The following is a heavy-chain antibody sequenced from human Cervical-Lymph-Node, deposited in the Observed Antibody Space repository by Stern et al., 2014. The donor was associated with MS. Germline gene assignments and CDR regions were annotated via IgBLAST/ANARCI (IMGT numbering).Heavy chain of an antibody. J-gene: IGHJ3*02. CDR2: ISAYNAHT. CDR3: ARVAMVRGGGGFDI. Sequence: VQLVQSGAEVRKPGASVKVSCKASGYTFTSYAISWVRQAPGQGLEWMGWISAYNAHTNYAQKFQGRVTMTPDTSTNTAYMELRSLRSDDTAVYYCARVAMVRGGGGFDIWGQGTMVTVSS. D-gene: IGHD3-10*01. CDR1: GYTFTSYA. V-gene: IGHV1-18*01.